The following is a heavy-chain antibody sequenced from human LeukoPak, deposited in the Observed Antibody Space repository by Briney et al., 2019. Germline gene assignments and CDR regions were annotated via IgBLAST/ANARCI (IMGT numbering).Heavy chain of an antibody. Sequence: GRSLRLSCAASGLTFSNYGMHWVRQAPGKGLEWVAVIWYDGSNKYYADSVKGRFTISRDNSKNTLYLQMNSLRAEDKAVYYCAPQTFDYWGRGTLVAVSS. CDR1: GLTFSNYG. CDR3: APQTFDY. J-gene: IGHJ4*02. CDR2: IWYDGSNK. V-gene: IGHV3-33*01.